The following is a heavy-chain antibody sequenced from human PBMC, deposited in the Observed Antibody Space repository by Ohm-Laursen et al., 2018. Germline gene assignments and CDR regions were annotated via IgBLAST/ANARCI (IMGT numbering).Heavy chain of an antibody. J-gene: IGHJ6*02. Sequence: SDTLSLTCTVSGGSITNHYWNWVRQSPGKGLEWIGYIYYSGSTNYNPSLKSRVTILVDTSKNQFSLKLSSVTAADTAVYYCARDQGYYDSSGYYYYYGMDVWGQGTTVTVSS. CDR3: ARDQGYYDSSGYYYYYGMDV. CDR2: IYYSGST. V-gene: IGHV4-59*11. D-gene: IGHD3-22*01. CDR1: GGSITNHY.